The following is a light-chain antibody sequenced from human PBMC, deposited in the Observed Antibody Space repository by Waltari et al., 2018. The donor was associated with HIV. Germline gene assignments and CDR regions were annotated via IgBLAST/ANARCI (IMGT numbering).Light chain of an antibody. V-gene: IGLV2-11*01. CDR2: DVT. CDR3: CSYTGSYVV. Sequence: GTSSDVGAYDYVSWFQQYPGKAPKLIMSDVTKRPSGVPDRFSGSKSGNTASLAISGLQVEDEADYYCCSYTGSYVVFGGGTKLTVL. J-gene: IGLJ2*01. CDR1: SSDVGAYDY.